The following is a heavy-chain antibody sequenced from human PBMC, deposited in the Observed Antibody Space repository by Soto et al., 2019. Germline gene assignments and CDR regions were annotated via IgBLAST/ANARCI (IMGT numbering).Heavy chain of an antibody. V-gene: IGHV3-49*03. D-gene: IGHD3-16*02. CDR1: GFTFGDYA. J-gene: IGHJ4*02. CDR3: TAGTYYDYIWGSYRSAYFDY. CDR2: IRSKAYGGTT. Sequence: GGSLRLSCTASGFTFGDYAMSWFRKAPGKGLEWVGFIRSKAYGGTTEYAASVKGRFTISRDDSKSIAYLQMNSLKTEDTAVYYCTAGTYYDYIWGSYRSAYFDYWGQGALVTVSS.